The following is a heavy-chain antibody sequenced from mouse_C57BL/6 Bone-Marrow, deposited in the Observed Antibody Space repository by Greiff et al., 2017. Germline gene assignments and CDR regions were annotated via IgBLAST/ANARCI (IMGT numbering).Heavy chain of an antibody. J-gene: IGHJ2*01. CDR2: IDPSDSYT. CDR1: GYTFTSYW. D-gene: IGHD4-1*01. Sequence: VKLQQPGAELVRPGTSVKLSCKASGYTFTSYWMHWVKQRPGQGLEWIGVIDPSDSYTNYNQKFKGKATLTVDTSSSTAYMQLSSLTSEDSAVYYCARGANRDFDYWGQGTTLTVSS. V-gene: IGHV1-59*01. CDR3: ARGANRDFDY.